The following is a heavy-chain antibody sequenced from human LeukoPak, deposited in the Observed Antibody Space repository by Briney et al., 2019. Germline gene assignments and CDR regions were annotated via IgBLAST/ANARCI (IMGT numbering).Heavy chain of an antibody. D-gene: IGHD6-13*01. V-gene: IGHV4-38-2*02. CDR2: IYHSGST. CDR3: ARDRDSSSWYWFFDY. CDR1: GYSISSGYY. Sequence: SETLSLTCTVSGYSISSGYYWGWIRQPPGKGLEWIGSIYHSGSTYYNPSLKSRVTISVDTSKNQFSLKLSSVTAADTAVYYCARDRDSSSWYWFFDYWGQGTLVTVSS. J-gene: IGHJ4*02.